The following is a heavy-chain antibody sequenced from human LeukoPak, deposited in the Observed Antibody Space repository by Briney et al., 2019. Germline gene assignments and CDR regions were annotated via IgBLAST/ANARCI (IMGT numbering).Heavy chain of an antibody. CDR2: IYYSGST. J-gene: IGHJ6*03. D-gene: IGHD3-3*01. Sequence: SETLSLTCTVSGGSISSHYWSWIRQPPGKGLEWIGYIYYSGSTNYNPSLKSRVTISVDTSKNQFSLKLSSVTAADTAVYYCARDTSHYDFWSGYYYYMDVWGKGTTVTVSS. V-gene: IGHV4-59*11. CDR3: ARDTSHYDFWSGYYYYMDV. CDR1: GGSISSHY.